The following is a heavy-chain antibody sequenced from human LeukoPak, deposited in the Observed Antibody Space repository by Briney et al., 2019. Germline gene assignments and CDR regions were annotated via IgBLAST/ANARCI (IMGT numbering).Heavy chain of an antibody. CDR2: IYTSGST. CDR1: GGSISSYY. CDR3: ARDSGYDRKIWFDP. V-gene: IGHV4-4*07. Sequence: PSETLSLTCTVSGGSISSYYWSWIRQPAGKGLEWIGRIYTSGSTNYNPSLKSRVTMSVDTSKNQFPLKLSSVTAADTAVYYCARDSGYDRKIWFDPWGQGTLVTVSS. D-gene: IGHD5-12*01. J-gene: IGHJ5*02.